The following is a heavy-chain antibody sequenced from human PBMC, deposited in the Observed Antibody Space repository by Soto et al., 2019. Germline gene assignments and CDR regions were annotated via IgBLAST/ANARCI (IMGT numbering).Heavy chain of an antibody. CDR2: ISGSGGST. V-gene: IGHV3-23*01. Sequence: PGGSLRLSCAASGFTFSSYAMSWVRQAPGKGLEWVSAISGSGGSTYYADSVKGRFTISRDNSKNTLYLQMNSLRAEDTAVYYCAKVRMVRGVIISAQMGGMDVWGQGTTVTVSS. D-gene: IGHD3-10*01. J-gene: IGHJ6*02. CDR3: AKVRMVRGVIISAQMGGMDV. CDR1: GFTFSSYA.